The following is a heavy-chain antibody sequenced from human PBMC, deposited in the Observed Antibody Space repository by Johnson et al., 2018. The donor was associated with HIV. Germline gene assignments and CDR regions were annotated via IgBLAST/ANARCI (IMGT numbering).Heavy chain of an antibody. CDR3: AKGGVPYCGGDCYDAFDI. CDR1: GFTFSSYG. CDR2: IWYDGSNK. Sequence: QVQLVESGGGLVQPGGSLRLSCAASGFTFSSYGMHWVRQAPGKGLEWVAVIWYDGSNKYYADSVKGRFTISRDNSKNTLYLQMNSLRAEDTAVYYCAKGGVPYCGGDCYDAFDIWGQGTMVTVSS. D-gene: IGHD2-21*01. J-gene: IGHJ3*02. V-gene: IGHV3-33*06.